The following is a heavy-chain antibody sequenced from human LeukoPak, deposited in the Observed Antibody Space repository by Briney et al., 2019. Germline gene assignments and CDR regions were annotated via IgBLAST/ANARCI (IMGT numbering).Heavy chain of an antibody. CDR2: ISGSGGST. J-gene: IGHJ3*02. CDR3: AKGGLVINDAFDI. Sequence: GGSLRLSCAASGFTVSSNYMSWVRQAPGKGLEWVSAISGSGGSTYYADSVKGRFTISRDNSKNTLYLQMNSLRAEDTAVYYCAKGGLVINDAFDIWGQGTMVTVSS. CDR1: GFTVSSNY. D-gene: IGHD3-22*01. V-gene: IGHV3-23*01.